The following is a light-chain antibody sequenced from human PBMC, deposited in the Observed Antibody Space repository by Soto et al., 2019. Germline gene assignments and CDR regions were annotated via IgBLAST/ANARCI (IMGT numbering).Light chain of an antibody. CDR1: QNVMYN. V-gene: IGKV3-15*01. CDR3: QQYSSWPRT. Sequence: EIVLTQSPATLSVSPGGRATLSCRASQNVMYNLAWYQQKPGQAPRFLVYGASTRATDAPPRFRGSGSGTEFSLTISSLQSEDYATYFCQQYSSWPRTFGQGSRVEIK. CDR2: GAS. J-gene: IGKJ1*01.